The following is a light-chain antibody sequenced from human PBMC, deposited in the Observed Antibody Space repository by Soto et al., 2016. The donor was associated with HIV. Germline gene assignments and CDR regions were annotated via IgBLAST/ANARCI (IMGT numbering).Light chain of an antibody. CDR2: SAS. Sequence: DIQMTQSPSSLSASVGDRVTITCRASQGIKNELAWYQQKPGKAPKLLIYSASSLGGEVPSRFSGSGSGTEFTLTISSLQPDDLATYYCQQYNSYSTTFGGGTKVEIK. J-gene: IGKJ4*01. CDR3: QQYNSYSTT. CDR1: QGIKNE. V-gene: IGKV1-17*01.